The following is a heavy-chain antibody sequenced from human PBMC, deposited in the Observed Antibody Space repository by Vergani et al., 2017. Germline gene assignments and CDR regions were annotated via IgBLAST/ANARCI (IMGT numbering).Heavy chain of an antibody. V-gene: IGHV3-23*01. Sequence: EVQLLESGGGLVQPGGSRRLSCAGAGFTFDTYTMAYVRQAPGKGLEWVATISSGGGDLSYADSVKGRFTISRDNSKNTLFLQMNSLKDEDTAVYYCTTAWGLYYLHGEYFQYWGRGTLVSVSS. CDR3: TTAWGLYYLHGEYFQY. CDR2: ISSGGGDL. D-gene: IGHD3-10*01. J-gene: IGHJ1*01. CDR1: GFTFDTYT.